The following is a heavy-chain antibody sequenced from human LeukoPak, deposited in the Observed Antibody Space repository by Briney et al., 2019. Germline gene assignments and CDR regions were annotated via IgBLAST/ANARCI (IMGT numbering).Heavy chain of an antibody. CDR3: ARTKSTVGYWYFDL. CDR1: GGSISSSSYY. CDR2: IYYSGST. Sequence: SETLSLTCTVSGGSISSSSYYWGWIRQPPGKGLEWIGSIYYSGSTYYNPSLKSRVTISVDTSKNQFSLNLSSVTAADTAVYYCARTKSTVGYWYFDLWGRGTLVTVSS. V-gene: IGHV4-39*07. J-gene: IGHJ2*01. D-gene: IGHD4-23*01.